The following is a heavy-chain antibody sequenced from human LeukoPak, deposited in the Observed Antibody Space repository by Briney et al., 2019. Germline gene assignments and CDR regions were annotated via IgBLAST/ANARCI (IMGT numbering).Heavy chain of an antibody. Sequence: GGSLRLSCAASGFTFSSYAMHWVRQAPGKGLEWVAVISYDGSNKYYADSVKGGFTISRDNSKNTLYLQMNSLRAEDTAVYYCARGSYCSSTSCPPNFDYWGQGTLVTVSS. CDR1: GFTFSSYA. CDR3: ARGSYCSSTSCPPNFDY. V-gene: IGHV3-30-3*01. J-gene: IGHJ4*02. CDR2: ISYDGSNK. D-gene: IGHD2-2*01.